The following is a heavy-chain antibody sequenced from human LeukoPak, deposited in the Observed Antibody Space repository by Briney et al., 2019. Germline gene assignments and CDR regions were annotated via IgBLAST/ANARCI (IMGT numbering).Heavy chain of an antibody. CDR1: GFTFSSYN. V-gene: IGHV3-21*01. D-gene: IGHD2-2*01. CDR2: ISSSSSYI. J-gene: IGHJ4*02. CDR3: ARDEYQLLMRY. Sequence: GGSLRLSCAASGFTFSSYNMNWVRQAPGKGREWVSSISSSSSYIYYADSVKGRFTISRDNAKNSLYLQMNSLRAEDTAVYYCARDEYQLLMRYWGQGTLVTVSS.